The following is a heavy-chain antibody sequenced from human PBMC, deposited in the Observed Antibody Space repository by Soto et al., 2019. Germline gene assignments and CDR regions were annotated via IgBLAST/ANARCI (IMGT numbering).Heavy chain of an antibody. CDR2: IYYSGST. CDR1: GGSISSGGYY. Sequence: PSETLSLTCTVSGGSISSGGYYWSWIRQHPGKGLEWIGYIYYSGSTYYNPSLKSRVTISVDTSKNQFSLKLSSVTAADTAVYYCARFLPGRAAGNQTFDYWGQGTLVTVSS. J-gene: IGHJ4*02. V-gene: IGHV4-31*03. D-gene: IGHD6-13*01. CDR3: ARFLPGRAAGNQTFDY.